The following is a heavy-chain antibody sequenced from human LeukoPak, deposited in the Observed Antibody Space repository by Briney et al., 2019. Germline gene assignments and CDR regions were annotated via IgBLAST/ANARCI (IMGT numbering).Heavy chain of an antibody. CDR3: AKAVGATLRNAFDI. D-gene: IGHD1-26*01. Sequence: GGSLRLSCAASGFTFSSYGMHWVRQAPGKGLEWVAFIRYDGSNKYYADSVKGRFTTSRDNSKNTLYLQMNSLRAEDTAVYYCAKAVGATLRNAFDIWGQGMMVTVSS. J-gene: IGHJ3*02. CDR2: IRYDGSNK. V-gene: IGHV3-30*02. CDR1: GFTFSSYG.